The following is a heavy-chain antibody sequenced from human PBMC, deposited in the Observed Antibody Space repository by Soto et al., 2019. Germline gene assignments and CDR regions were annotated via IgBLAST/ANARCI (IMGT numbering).Heavy chain of an antibody. Sequence: SETLSLTCTFSGYSISSYYLTLIRQPPGKGLEWIGYIYYSGSTNYNPSLKSRVTISVDTSKNQFSLKLTSVTAADTAVYYCARGVATIGPWGQGTLVTVSS. CDR2: IYYSGST. D-gene: IGHD5-12*01. CDR3: ARGVATIGP. CDR1: GYSISSYY. V-gene: IGHV4-59*01. J-gene: IGHJ5*02.